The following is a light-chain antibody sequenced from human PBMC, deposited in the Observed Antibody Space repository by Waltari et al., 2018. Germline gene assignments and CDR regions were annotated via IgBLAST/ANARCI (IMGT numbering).Light chain of an antibody. J-gene: IGKJ1*01. CDR3: QQYNNWPPWT. Sequence: EVLMTQSPATLSLSPGERVTLSCRASQSVSSNLAWYQQKPGQAPRLLIYGASTRATGVPARFSGSGSGTDFTLTISSLQPEDFAVYYCQQYNNWPPWTFGQG. V-gene: IGKV3-15*01. CDR2: GAS. CDR1: QSVSSN.